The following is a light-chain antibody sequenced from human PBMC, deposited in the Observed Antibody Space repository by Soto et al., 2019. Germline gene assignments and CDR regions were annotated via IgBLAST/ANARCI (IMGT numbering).Light chain of an antibody. Sequence: EIVLTQSPGTLSLSPGERATLSGRASQSVSSSYLAWYQQKPDQAPRLLIYGASNRATGIPDRFSGSGSGTDFTLTISRLEPEDFAVYYCQQYVTSPWAFGQGTKVDIK. CDR2: GAS. J-gene: IGKJ1*01. CDR1: QSVSSSY. CDR3: QQYVTSPWA. V-gene: IGKV3-20*01.